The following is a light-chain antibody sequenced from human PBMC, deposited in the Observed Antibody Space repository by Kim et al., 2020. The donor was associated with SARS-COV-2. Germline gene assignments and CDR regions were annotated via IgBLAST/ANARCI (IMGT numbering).Light chain of an antibody. J-gene: IGLJ2*01. Sequence: VSPGQTASITSSGDKLGDKYAYWYQQKPGQSPVLVIYQDSKRPSGIPERFSGSNSGNTATLTISGTQAMDEADYYCQAWDSSTVVFGGGTQLTVL. CDR2: QDS. V-gene: IGLV3-1*01. CDR3: QAWDSSTVV. CDR1: KLGDKY.